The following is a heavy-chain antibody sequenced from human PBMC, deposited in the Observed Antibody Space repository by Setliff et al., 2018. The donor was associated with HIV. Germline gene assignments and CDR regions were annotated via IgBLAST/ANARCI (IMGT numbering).Heavy chain of an antibody. CDR2: INHSGKT. CDR1: GGSVSSGSYY. Sequence: SETLSLTCSVSGGSVSSGSYYWGWIRQPPGKGLEWIGDINHSGKTNYNRSLKSRVTISLDTSKNQFSLKLSSVTAADTAVYYCARGSGGWYIGNWFDPWGQGTLVTVSS. J-gene: IGHJ5*02. V-gene: IGHV4-39*07. CDR3: ARGSGGWYIGNWFDP. D-gene: IGHD6-19*01.